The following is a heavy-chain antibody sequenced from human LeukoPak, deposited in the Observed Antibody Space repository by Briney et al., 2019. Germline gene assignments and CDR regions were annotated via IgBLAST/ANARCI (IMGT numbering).Heavy chain of an antibody. D-gene: IGHD4-23*01. V-gene: IGHV4-59*08. Sequence: SETLSLTCTVSGGSISSYYWSWIRQPPGKGLEWIGCIYSSGSTNYNPSLKSRVTISVDTSKNHFSLKLSSVTAADTAVYYCARLFDGNPGAIWGQGTMVTVSS. CDR1: GGSISSYY. CDR3: ARLFDGNPGAI. CDR2: IYSSGST. J-gene: IGHJ3*02.